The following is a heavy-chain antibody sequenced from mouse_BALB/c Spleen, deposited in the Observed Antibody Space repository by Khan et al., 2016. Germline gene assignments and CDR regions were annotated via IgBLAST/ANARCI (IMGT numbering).Heavy chain of an antibody. CDR3: RRHQLAEWFVDV. V-gene: IGHV3-2*02. CDR2: IIYSGST. CDR1: GYSITSDYA. J-gene: IGHJ1*01. Sequence: EVQLQESGPGLVKPSQSLSLTCTVTGYSITSDYAWNWIRQFPGNKLEWMGYIIYSGSTSYNPSLKSRISITRDTSKNQFFLQLNSVTPEDTATYFGRRHQLAEWFVDVWGAGTTVTVSS. D-gene: IGHD4-1*02.